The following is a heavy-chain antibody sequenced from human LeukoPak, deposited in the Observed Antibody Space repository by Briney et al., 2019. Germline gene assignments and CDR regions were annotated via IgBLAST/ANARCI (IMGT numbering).Heavy chain of an antibody. CDR1: GFSLSATAVC. Sequence: SGPTLVNPTQTLTLTCTFSGFSLSATAVCVSWIRQPPGKTLEWLARIDWDDGEYYSTSLKTRLTISKDTSKNQVVLTMTNMDPVDTATYYCARIVRSSGLHFDYWGQGTQVTFST. CDR3: ARIVRSSGLHFDY. CDR2: IDWDDGE. V-gene: IGHV2-70*11. J-gene: IGHJ4*02. D-gene: IGHD3-22*01.